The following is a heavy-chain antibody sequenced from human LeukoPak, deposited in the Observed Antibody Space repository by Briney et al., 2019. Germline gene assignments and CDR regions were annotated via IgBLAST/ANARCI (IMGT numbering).Heavy chain of an antibody. J-gene: IGHJ5*02. Sequence: SQTLSLTCTVSGGSISSGGYYWSWIRQHPGKGLEWIGYIYYSGSTYYNPSLKSRVTISVDTSKNQFSLKLSSVTAADTAVYYCARVVHHQLLFYWFDPWGQGTLVTVSP. CDR3: ARVVHHQLLFYWFDP. V-gene: IGHV4-31*03. CDR1: GGSISSGGYY. D-gene: IGHD2-2*01. CDR2: IYYSGST.